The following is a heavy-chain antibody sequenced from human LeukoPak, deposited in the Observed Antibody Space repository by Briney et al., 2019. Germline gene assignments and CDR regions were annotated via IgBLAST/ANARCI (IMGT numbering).Heavy chain of an antibody. V-gene: IGHV3-33*01. Sequence: GGSLRLSCAASGFALSSYDMHWVRQAPGKGLEWVAVIWYDGSNKYYADSVKGRFTISRDNSKNTLSLQMNSLRVEDTAVYYCARNAAAADYFDYWGQGTLVTVSS. D-gene: IGHD6-13*01. CDR2: IWYDGSNK. J-gene: IGHJ4*02. CDR1: GFALSSYD. CDR3: ARNAAAADYFDY.